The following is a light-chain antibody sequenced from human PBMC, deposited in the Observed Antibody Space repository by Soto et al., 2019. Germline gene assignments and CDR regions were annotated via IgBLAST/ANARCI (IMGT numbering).Light chain of an antibody. V-gene: IGKV1-6*01. J-gene: IGKJ5*01. CDR2: AAS. CDR3: QQFNNYPIT. Sequence: AIQMTQSPSSLSASVGDRVAISCRASQDIRNTLAWYQQKPGEAPKLLIFAASNLQSGVPSRFSGSGSVTDFTLAITGLQPEDFATYYCQQFNNYPITFGQGTRLEIK. CDR1: QDIRNT.